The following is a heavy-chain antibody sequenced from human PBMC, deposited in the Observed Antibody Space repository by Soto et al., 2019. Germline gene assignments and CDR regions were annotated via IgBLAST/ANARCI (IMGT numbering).Heavy chain of an antibody. CDR2: IIPTFGTG. Sequence: QVLLVQSGPEVKKPGSSVKVSCKASGGTFNNYAINWVRQAPGKGLEWMGGIIPTFGTGNHAQKFQGRVTITAEESTTTAYMELNSLRSEDTAIYYFARFDGALVRGGRSSPYEMDVWCQGTTVIISS. V-gene: IGHV1-69*01. CDR3: ARFDGALVRGGRSSPYEMDV. CDR1: GGTFNNYA. J-gene: IGHJ6*02. D-gene: IGHD3-10*01.